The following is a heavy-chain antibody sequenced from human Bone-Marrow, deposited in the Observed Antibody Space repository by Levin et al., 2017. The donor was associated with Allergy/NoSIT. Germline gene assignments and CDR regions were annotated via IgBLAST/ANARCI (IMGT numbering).Heavy chain of an antibody. Sequence: GASVKVSCKASGYTFTSYGISWVRQAPGQGLEWMGWIRAYNGNTNYAQKLQGRVTMTTDTSTSTAYMELRSLRSDDTAVYYCARWHQSSGRFTIFGVVTDQNWFDPWGQGTLVTVSS. CDR2: IRAYNGNT. CDR1: GYTFTSYG. J-gene: IGHJ5*02. CDR3: ARWHQSSGRFTIFGVVTDQNWFDP. V-gene: IGHV1-18*01. D-gene: IGHD3-3*01.